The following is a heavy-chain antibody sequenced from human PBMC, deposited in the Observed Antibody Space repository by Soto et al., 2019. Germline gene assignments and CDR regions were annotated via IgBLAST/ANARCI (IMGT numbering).Heavy chain of an antibody. Sequence: SAPLSLTCTVSGGSIISYYWSWIRQRPGKGLEWIVYIYYSGSTNYNPSLKSRVTISVDTSKNQFSLKLRSVTAADTAVYYCARVGLHYYYYGMDVWGQGTTVTVSS. CDR1: GGSIISYY. J-gene: IGHJ6*02. CDR3: ARVGLHYYYYGMDV. V-gene: IGHV4-59*01. D-gene: IGHD2-15*01. CDR2: IYYSGST.